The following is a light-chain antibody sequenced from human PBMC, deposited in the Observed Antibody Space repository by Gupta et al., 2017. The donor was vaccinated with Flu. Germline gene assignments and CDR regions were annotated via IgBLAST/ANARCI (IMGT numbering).Light chain of an antibody. CDR1: SAHSTYA. CDR2: LNNDRSH. CDR3: PTWGTGVGEV. J-gene: IGLJ3*02. Sequence: QLTLTQSPSASASLCSPVQLTCTLTSAHSTYAIAWPPQQPKKGPRFIMKLNNDRSHTKGGGIPDRFSGSSTGADRYLVIYRPQAEDEADYDCPTWGTGVGEVFGGGTKLTVV. V-gene: IGLV4-69*01.